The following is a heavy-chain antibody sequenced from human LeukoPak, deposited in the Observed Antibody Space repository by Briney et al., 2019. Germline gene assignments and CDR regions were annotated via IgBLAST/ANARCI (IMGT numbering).Heavy chain of an antibody. V-gene: IGHV4-34*01. D-gene: IGHD2-2*01. CDR1: GGSFSGYY. CDR3: ARVGLYCSSTSCPSDAFDI. Sequence: PSETLSLTCAVYGGSFSGYYWSWIRQHRGKGLERIGEINHSGSTNYNPSLKSRVTISVDTSKNQFSLKLSSVTAADTAVYYCARVGLYCSSTSCPSDAFDIWGQGTMVTVSS. J-gene: IGHJ3*02. CDR2: INHSGST.